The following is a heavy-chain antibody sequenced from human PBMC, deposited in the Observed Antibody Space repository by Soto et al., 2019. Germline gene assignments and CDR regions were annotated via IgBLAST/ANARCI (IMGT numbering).Heavy chain of an antibody. CDR3: ARTCSGGTCSFVY. D-gene: IGHD2-15*01. Sequence: GGSLRLSCAASGFTVSSNYMSWVRQAPGKGLEWVSVIYSGGSTYYADSVKGRFTISRDNSENTLYLQMNSLRAEDTAVYYCARTCSGGTCSFVYWGRGTLVTVSS. V-gene: IGHV3-66*01. J-gene: IGHJ4*02. CDR1: GFTVSSNY. CDR2: IYSGGST.